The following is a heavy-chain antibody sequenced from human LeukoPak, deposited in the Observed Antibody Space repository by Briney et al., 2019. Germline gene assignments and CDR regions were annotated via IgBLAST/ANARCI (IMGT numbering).Heavy chain of an antibody. J-gene: IGHJ6*03. CDR3: ARHQISSSWPYYYYYYMDV. CDR1: GGSISSYY. Sequence: PSETLSLTCTVSGGSISSYYWSWIRQPPGKGLEWIGYIYTSGSTNYNPSLKSRVTISVDTSKNQFSLKLSSVTAADTAVYYCARHQISSSWPYYYYYYMDVWGKGTTVTVSS. CDR2: IYTSGST. V-gene: IGHV4-4*09. D-gene: IGHD6-13*01.